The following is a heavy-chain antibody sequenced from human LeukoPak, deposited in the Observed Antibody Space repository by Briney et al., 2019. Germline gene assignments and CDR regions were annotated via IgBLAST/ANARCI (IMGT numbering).Heavy chain of an antibody. CDR1: GYTFTSYG. CDR2: ISAYNGNT. V-gene: IGHV1-18*01. Sequence: GASVKVSCKASGYTFTSYGISWVRQAPGQGLEWMGWISAYNGNTNYAQKLQGRVTMTTDTSTSTAYMELRSLRSDDTAVYYCARDTEVYSGDYYYYMDVWGKGTTVTISS. D-gene: IGHD2-8*01. J-gene: IGHJ6*03. CDR3: ARDTEVYSGDYYYYMDV.